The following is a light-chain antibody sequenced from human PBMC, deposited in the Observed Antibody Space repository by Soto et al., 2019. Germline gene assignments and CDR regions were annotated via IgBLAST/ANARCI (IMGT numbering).Light chain of an antibody. CDR2: GAS. J-gene: IGKJ1*01. Sequence: EIVMTQSPATLSVSPGERATLSCRASQSVSSNLAWYQQKPGQAPRLLIYGASTRATGIPARFSGSGSGTEFTLTISSLQSEDFAVYYCQKFNKWPWKFGQGTKVDIK. CDR1: QSVSSN. CDR3: QKFNKWPWK. V-gene: IGKV3-15*01.